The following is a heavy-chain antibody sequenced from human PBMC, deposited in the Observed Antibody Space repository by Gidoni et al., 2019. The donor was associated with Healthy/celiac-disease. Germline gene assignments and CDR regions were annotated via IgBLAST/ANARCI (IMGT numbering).Heavy chain of an antibody. D-gene: IGHD3-22*01. J-gene: IGHJ6*02. Sequence: EVQLVESGGGLVKPGGSLRLSCAASGFTLSSYSRHWVRQAPGKGLEWVASISSSSSYIYYADSVKGRFTISRDNAKNSLYLQMNSLRAEDTAVYYCARWKDPYYYDSSGYIYYYYGMDVWGQGTTVTVSS. CDR3: ARWKDPYYYDSSGYIYYYYGMDV. CDR2: ISSSSSYI. V-gene: IGHV3-21*01. CDR1: GFTLSSYS.